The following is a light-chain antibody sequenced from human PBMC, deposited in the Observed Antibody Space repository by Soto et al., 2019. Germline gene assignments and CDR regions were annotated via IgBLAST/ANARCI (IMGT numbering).Light chain of an antibody. V-gene: IGLV1-40*01. CDR2: ANN. CDR3: QSYDSSLSGWV. J-gene: IGLJ3*02. CDR1: SSNFGAGYD. Sequence: QSVLTQPPSVSGAPGQRVTISYTGSSSNFGAGYDVHWYQQLPGTAPKLLIYANNNRPSGVPERFSGSKSGTSASLAITGLRAEDEADYYCQSYDSSLSGWVFGGGTKLTVL.